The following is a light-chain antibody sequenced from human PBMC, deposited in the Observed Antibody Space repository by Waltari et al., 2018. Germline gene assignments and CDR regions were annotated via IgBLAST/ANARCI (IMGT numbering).Light chain of an antibody. Sequence: EMVLTQSPGTASLTPGDRVTLSCRASQSVGSSSLAWYQQKPGQAPRLVIYRASRRATGIPDRFSGSGSGTDFSLTISRMEPEDFAVYYCQQHGTLPATFGQGTKVEIK. CDR3: QQHGTLPAT. CDR2: RAS. J-gene: IGKJ1*01. V-gene: IGKV3-20*01. CDR1: QSVGSSS.